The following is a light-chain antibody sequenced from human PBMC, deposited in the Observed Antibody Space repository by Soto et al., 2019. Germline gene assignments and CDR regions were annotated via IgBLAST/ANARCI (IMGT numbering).Light chain of an antibody. CDR1: SSDVGGYKF. Sequence: SALTQPASVSGSPGQSITISCTGTSSDVGGYKFVSWYQQHPGKAPKLMIYEVSNRPSGVSSRFSDSKSGNTASLTISGLQAEDEADYYCGSYTGSIYVFGTGTKLTVL. J-gene: IGLJ1*01. V-gene: IGLV2-14*01. CDR2: EVS. CDR3: GSYTGSIYV.